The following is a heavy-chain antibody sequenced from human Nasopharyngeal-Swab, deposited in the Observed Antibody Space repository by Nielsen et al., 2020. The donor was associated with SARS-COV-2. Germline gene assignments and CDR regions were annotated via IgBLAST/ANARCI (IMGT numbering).Heavy chain of an antibody. V-gene: IGHV1-46*01. CDR1: GFTFTSSA. J-gene: IGHJ6*02. CDR3: ARDLGGSYQYYYYGMDV. CDR2: INPSGGST. Sequence: ASVKVSCKASGFTFTSSAVQWVRQAPGQGLEWMGIINPSGGSTSYAQKFQGRVTMTRDTSTSTVYMELSSLRSEDTAVYYCARDLGGSYQYYYYGMDVWGQGTTVTVSS. D-gene: IGHD1-26*01.